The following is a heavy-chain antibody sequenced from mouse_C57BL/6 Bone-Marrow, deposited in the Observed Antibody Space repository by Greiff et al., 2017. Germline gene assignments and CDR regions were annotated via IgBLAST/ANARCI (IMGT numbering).Heavy chain of an antibody. CDR3: ARQGYYGSSLGYFDV. D-gene: IGHD1-1*01. J-gene: IGHJ1*03. CDR2: IDPISGGT. Sequence: VQLQQPGAELVKPGASVKLSCKASGYTFTSYWMHWVKQRPGRGLEWIGRIDPISGGTKYNEKFTSKATLTVDKPSSTAYMQLSSLTSEDSAVYDCARQGYYGSSLGYFDVWGTGTTVTVSS. CDR1: GYTFTSYW. V-gene: IGHV1-72*01.